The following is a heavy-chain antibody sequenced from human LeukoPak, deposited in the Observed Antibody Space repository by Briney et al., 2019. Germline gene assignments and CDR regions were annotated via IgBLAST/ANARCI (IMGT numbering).Heavy chain of an antibody. V-gene: IGHV1-2*02. CDR2: INPTGDGT. Sequence: ASVKVSCKASGSTFTDDYIHWTRQAPGQGLEWMGSINPTGDGTHYAQKFQGRITMTRDASITTAYMQLSSLRSDDTAVYYCARDPSEDIVAYFDYWGQGTLVTVSS. CDR1: GSTFTDDY. CDR3: ARDPSEDIVAYFDY. J-gene: IGHJ4*02. D-gene: IGHD5-12*01.